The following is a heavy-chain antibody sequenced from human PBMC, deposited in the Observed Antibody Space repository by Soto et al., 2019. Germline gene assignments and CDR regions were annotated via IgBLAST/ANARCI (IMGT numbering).Heavy chain of an antibody. CDR1: GDYISSHY. J-gene: IGHJ5*02. V-gene: IGHV4-4*07. Sequence: NPSETLSLTCTVSGDYISSHYWSWIRQPAGKGLEWIGRFYTSAMYNPSLKGRVTMSVDTSKNQLSLKMTSVTAADTAVYYCARAMVNWGTGFDPWGQGILVTVSS. CDR2: FYTSA. D-gene: IGHD7-27*01. CDR3: ARAMVNWGTGFDP.